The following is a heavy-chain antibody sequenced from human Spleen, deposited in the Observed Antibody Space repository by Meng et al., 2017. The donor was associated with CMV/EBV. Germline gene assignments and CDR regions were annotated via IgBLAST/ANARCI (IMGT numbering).Heavy chain of an antibody. CDR1: GFTFDDYG. CDR2: INHSGST. D-gene: IGHD1-14*01. CDR3: ARGRRKYYYYAMDV. V-gene: IGHV4-34*01. J-gene: IGHJ6*02. Sequence: ESLKISCAASGFTFDDYGMSWVRQVPGKGLEWIGEINHSGSTNYNPSLKSRVTISVDTSKNQFSLKLSSVTAADTAVYYCARGRRKYYYYAMDVWGQGTTVTVSS.